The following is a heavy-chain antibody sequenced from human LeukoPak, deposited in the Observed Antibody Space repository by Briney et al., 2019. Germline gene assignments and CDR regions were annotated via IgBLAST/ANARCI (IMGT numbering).Heavy chain of an antibody. CDR1: VGSISSYY. V-gene: IGHV4-59*01. CDR2: IYYSGST. CDR3: ARGYDSSGYYLGP. D-gene: IGHD3-22*01. J-gene: IGHJ5*02. Sequence: PSETLSLTCTVSVGSISSYYWSWIRQPPGKGLEWIGYIYYSGSTNYNPSLKSRVTISVDTSKNQFSLKLSSVTAADTAVYYCARGYDSSGYYLGPWGQGTLVTVSS.